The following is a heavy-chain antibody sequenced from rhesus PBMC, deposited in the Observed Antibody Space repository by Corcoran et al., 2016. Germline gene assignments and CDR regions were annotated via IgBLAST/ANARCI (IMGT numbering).Heavy chain of an antibody. Sequence: QLQLQESGPGLVKPSETLSVTCAVSGGSISSSYWSWIRQAPGKGLDWIGYIYCSGSSTNYNPSLTSRVTRSVVTSKTQLSLKLSSVTTGDTAVYYCARSLRYYSGSYYPDLDYWGQGVLVTVSS. CDR1: GGSISSSY. CDR3: ARSLRYYSGSYYPDLDY. J-gene: IGHJ4*01. CDR2: IYCSGSST. V-gene: IGHV4-169*01. D-gene: IGHD3-16*01.